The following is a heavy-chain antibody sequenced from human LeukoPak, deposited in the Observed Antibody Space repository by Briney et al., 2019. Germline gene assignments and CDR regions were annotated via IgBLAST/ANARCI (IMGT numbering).Heavy chain of an antibody. D-gene: IGHD4-17*01. J-gene: IGHJ4*02. Sequence: GGSLRLSCAASGFTFSSYWMHWVRQAPGKGLVWVSRINSDGSSTSYADSVKGQFTISRDNAKNTLYLQMNSLRAEDTAVYYCARGNGDYEGGLDYWGQGTLVTVSS. V-gene: IGHV3-74*01. CDR2: INSDGSST. CDR1: GFTFSSYW. CDR3: ARGNGDYEGGLDY.